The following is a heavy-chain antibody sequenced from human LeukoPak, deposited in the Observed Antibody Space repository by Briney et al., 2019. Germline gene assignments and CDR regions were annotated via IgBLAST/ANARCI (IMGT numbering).Heavy chain of an antibody. V-gene: IGHV3-48*02. Sequence: DFVKGRFSISRDNAKNSLYLQMNALRYEDTDIYYCARDHDWAFDLWGQGTLVTVSS. D-gene: IGHD3-9*01. CDR3: ARDHDWAFDL. J-gene: IGHJ4*02.